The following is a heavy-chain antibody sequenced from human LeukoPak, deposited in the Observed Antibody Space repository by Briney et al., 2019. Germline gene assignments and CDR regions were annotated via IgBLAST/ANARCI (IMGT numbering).Heavy chain of an antibody. D-gene: IGHD1-26*01. CDR2: ISGSGGSA. CDR3: AKPSGSYSVFDY. Sequence: GGSLRLSCAASGFTFSSYGMSWVRQAPGKGLEWVSGISGSGGSANYADSVKGRFTICRDNSKNTLYLQMNSLRAEDTAVYYCAKPSGSYSVFDYWGQGTLVAVSS. V-gene: IGHV3-23*01. CDR1: GFTFSSYG. J-gene: IGHJ4*02.